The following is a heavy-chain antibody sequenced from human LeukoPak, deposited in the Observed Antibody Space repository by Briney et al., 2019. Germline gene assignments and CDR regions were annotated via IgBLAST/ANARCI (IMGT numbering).Heavy chain of an antibody. D-gene: IGHD2-2*01. J-gene: IGHJ3*02. Sequence: SVKVSCKASGGTFSSYTISRVRQAPGQGLEWMGRIIPILGIANYAQKFQGRVTITADKSTSTAYMELSSLRSEDTAVYYCASQDPGYCSSTSCYDAFDIWGQGTMVTVSS. CDR1: GGTFSSYT. CDR2: IIPILGIA. CDR3: ASQDPGYCSSTSCYDAFDI. V-gene: IGHV1-69*02.